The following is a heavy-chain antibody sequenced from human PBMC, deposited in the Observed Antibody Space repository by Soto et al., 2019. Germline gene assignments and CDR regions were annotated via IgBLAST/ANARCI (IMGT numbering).Heavy chain of an antibody. Sequence: EVQLVESGGGLVQPGGSLGLSCAASGFTFSSYSMNWVSQAPGTGLEWVSYISSSSRTTYYADSVKGRFTISRDNAKNSLYLHMNSLRDEDTAVYSCARDTRDGYLGYWGQGTLVTVSS. D-gene: IGHD5-12*01. V-gene: IGHV3-48*02. J-gene: IGHJ4*02. CDR3: ARDTRDGYLGY. CDR1: GFTFSSYS. CDR2: ISSSSRTT.